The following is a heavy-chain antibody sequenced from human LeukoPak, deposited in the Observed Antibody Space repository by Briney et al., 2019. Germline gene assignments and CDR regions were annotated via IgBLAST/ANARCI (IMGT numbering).Heavy chain of an antibody. CDR1: GFTFGVST. Sequence: PGGSLRLSCAASGFTFGVSTMHWVRQASGKGLEWVGRIRTKANTYATAYSASVKGRFTISRDDSKNTAYLQMNSPKTEDTAVYYCTVSGIASDAFDVWGQGTMVTVSS. V-gene: IGHV3-73*01. D-gene: IGHD2-21*01. CDR3: TVSGIASDAFDV. CDR2: IRTKANTYAT. J-gene: IGHJ3*01.